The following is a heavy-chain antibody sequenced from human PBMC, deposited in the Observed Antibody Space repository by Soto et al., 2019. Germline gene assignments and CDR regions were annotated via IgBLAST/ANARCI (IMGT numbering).Heavy chain of an antibody. CDR1: GGSFSGYY. J-gene: IGHJ6*02. CDR2: INHSGST. Sequence: SETLSLTCAVYGGSFSGYYWSWIRQPPGKGLEWIGEINHSGSTNYNPSLKSRVTTSVDTSKNQFSLKLSSVTAADTAVYYCARGEIQLWSWYYYGMDVWGQGTTVTVSS. D-gene: IGHD5-18*01. V-gene: IGHV4-34*01. CDR3: ARGEIQLWSWYYYGMDV.